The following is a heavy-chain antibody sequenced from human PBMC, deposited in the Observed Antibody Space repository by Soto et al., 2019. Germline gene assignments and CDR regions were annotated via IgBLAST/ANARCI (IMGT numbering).Heavy chain of an antibody. V-gene: IGHV4-59*01. J-gene: IGHJ4*02. D-gene: IGHD2-15*01. CDR3: TTYSRTAEDGYSFDY. CDR1: VCSIIVSD. CDR2: IHYSGST. Sequence: SATXSLTGTVSVCSIIVSDLIWIRHTPGKVLEWVGYIHYSGSTNYNPSLKRRVTMSVDSAKNQFSLQLSSVTAADTAVYFCTTYSRTAEDGYSFDYWGQGALVTVSS.